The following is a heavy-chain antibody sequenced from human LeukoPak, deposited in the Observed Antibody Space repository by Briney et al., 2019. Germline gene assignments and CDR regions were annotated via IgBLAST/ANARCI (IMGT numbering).Heavy chain of an antibody. V-gene: IGHV3-23*01. J-gene: IGHJ4*02. CDR2: ISGSGGST. Sequence: GGSLRLSCAASGFTFSSYAMSWVRQAPGKGLEWVSAISGSGGSTYYADSVKGRFTISRDNTKNLLHLQMNSLGAEDTAVYYCARDAYSSPSPYFDFWGQGTLVTVSS. CDR1: GFTFSSYA. D-gene: IGHD6-6*01. CDR3: ARDAYSSPSPYFDF.